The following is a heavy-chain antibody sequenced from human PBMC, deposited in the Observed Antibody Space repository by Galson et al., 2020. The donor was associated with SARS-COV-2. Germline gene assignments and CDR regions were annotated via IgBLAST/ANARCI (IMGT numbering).Heavy chain of an antibody. V-gene: IGHV3-30-3*01. CDR2: ISYDGSNE. Sequence: PGGSLRLSCAASGFNFNTYAMHWVRQAPGKGLEWVALISYDGSNEYYADSVRGRFTISRDNSKSKDTLYLQMNSLRSEDTAVYYCARGLSGTYYYCDSWGQGTLVTVSS. CDR3: ARGLSGTYYYCDS. D-gene: IGHD1-26*01. CDR1: GFNFNTYA. J-gene: IGHJ4*02.